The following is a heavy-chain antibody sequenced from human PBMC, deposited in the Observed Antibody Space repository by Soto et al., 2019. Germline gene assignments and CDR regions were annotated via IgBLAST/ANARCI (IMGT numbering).Heavy chain of an antibody. D-gene: IGHD6-13*01. J-gene: IGHJ5*02. CDR3: TMASSWYIYNWFDP. CDR2: IRSKANSYAT. V-gene: IGHV3-73*01. CDR1: GFTFSGSA. Sequence: PGVSLRLSCASSGFTFSGSAMHLVRQASGKGLEWVGRIRSKANSYATAYAASVKGRFTISRDDSKNTAYLQMNSLKTEDTAVYYCTMASSWYIYNWFDPWGQGTLVTVSS.